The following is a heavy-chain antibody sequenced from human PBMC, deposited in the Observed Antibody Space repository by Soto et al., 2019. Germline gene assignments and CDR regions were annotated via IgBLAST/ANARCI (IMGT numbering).Heavy chain of an antibody. CDR1: GGTISSGGYY. CDR2: IFYIGST. CDR3: ARVYGVNCVVYIDD. V-gene: IGHV4-31*03. J-gene: IGHJ4*02. Sequence: QVPLQESGPRLVKPSQTLSLTCTVSGGTISSGGYYWTWIRQHPGRGLENIGYIFYIGSTYYNPSVKCRITLSVDTSKNRFSLKLTSVTAADTAVYYCARVYGVNCVVYIDDWGQGTLVTVSS. D-gene: IGHD2-8*01.